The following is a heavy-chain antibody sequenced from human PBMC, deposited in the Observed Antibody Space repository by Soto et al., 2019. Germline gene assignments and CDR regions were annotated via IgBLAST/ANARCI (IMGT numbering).Heavy chain of an antibody. Sequence: GASVKVSCKVSGYTLTELSMHWVRQAPGKGLEWMGGFDPEDGETIYAQKFQGRVTMTEDTSTDTAYMELSSLRSEDTAVYYCSIFGVLGGYYYMDVWGKGTKVTVSS. CDR3: SIFGVLGGYYYMDV. J-gene: IGHJ6*03. D-gene: IGHD3-3*01. CDR1: GYTLTELS. CDR2: FDPEDGET. V-gene: IGHV1-24*01.